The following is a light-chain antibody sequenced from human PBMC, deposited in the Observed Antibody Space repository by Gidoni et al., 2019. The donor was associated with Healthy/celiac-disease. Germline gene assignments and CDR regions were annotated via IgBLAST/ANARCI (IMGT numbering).Light chain of an antibody. J-gene: IGLJ1*01. CDR1: CSNIGAGYH. V-gene: IGLV1-40*01. CDR3: QSYDSSLSGPYV. CDR2: GNS. Sequence: SVLTPPPSASVAPGQRVTISCTGGCSNIGAGYHVHWYQQLPGTAPNLLIYGNSNRPSGVPDRFSGSKSGTSASLAITGLQAEDEAGYYCQSYDSSLSGPYVFGTGTKVTVL.